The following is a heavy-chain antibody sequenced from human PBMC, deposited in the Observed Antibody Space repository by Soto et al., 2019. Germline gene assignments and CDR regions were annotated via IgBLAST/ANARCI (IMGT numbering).Heavy chain of an antibody. CDR2: IYYSGST. CDR1: GGSISSGGYY. D-gene: IGHD2-2*02. V-gene: IGHV4-31*03. CDR3: ARTDIVVVPAAIRASSLDV. Sequence: TLSLTCTVSGGSISSGGYYWSWIRQHPGKGLEWIGYIYYSGSTYYNPSLKSRVTISVDTSKNQFSLKLSSVTAADTAVYYCARTDIVVVPAAIRASSLDVWGQGTTVTVSS. J-gene: IGHJ6*02.